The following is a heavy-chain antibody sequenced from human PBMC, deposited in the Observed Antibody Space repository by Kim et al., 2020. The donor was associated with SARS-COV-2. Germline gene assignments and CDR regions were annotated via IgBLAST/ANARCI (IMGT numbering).Heavy chain of an antibody. Sequence: GGSLRLSCAASGFTFSSYGMHWVRQAPGKGLEWVAVISYDGSNKYYADSVKGRFTISRDNSKNTLYLQMNSLRAEDTAVYYCAKGQPIGIFERLFDYWGQGTLVTVSS. CDR3: AKGQPIGIFERLFDY. D-gene: IGHD2-15*01. J-gene: IGHJ4*02. CDR1: GFTFSSYG. CDR2: ISYDGSNK. V-gene: IGHV3-30*18.